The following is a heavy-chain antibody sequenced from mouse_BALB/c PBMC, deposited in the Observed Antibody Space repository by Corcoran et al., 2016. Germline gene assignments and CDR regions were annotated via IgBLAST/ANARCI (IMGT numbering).Heavy chain of an antibody. CDR2: INTNTREP. D-gene: IGHD1-1*01. Sequence: QIRLVQSGPELKKPGETVKISCKASGYTFTNYGMNWVKQAPGKGLKWMGWINTNTREPTYAEEFKGRFAFSLETSASTAYLQINNLKNEDTATYFCAREGFYYYGSSYGFAYWGQGTLVTVSA. CDR3: AREGFYYYGSSYGFAY. CDR1: GYTFTNYG. J-gene: IGHJ3*01. V-gene: IGHV9-3*02.